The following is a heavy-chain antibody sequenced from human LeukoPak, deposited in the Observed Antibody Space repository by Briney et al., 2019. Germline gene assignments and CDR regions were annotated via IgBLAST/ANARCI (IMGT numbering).Heavy chain of an antibody. CDR2: ISSSSSYI. V-gene: IGHV3-21*01. Sequence: GGSLRLSSAASGFTFSSYSMNWVRQAPGKGLEWVSSISSSSSYIYYADSVKGRFTISRDNAKNSLYLQMNSLRAEDTAVYYCVRVVPAANYYYGMDVWGQGTTVTVSS. CDR3: VRVVPAANYYYGMDV. J-gene: IGHJ6*02. D-gene: IGHD2-2*01. CDR1: GFTFSSYS.